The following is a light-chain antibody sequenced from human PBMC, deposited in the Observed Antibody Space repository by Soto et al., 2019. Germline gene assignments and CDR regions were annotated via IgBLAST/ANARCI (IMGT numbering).Light chain of an antibody. J-gene: IGKJ5*01. CDR1: QDIRGA. Sequence: AIQLTQSPSSLSASVGDRVTITCRASQDIRGALAWYQQKPGKAPKILIYDVSTLESGVPSRFSGSSSGTDFTLTISTLRPVVLGTYFCPQFNSYPITFGQWTRLEIK. CDR3: PQFNSYPIT. V-gene: IGKV1-13*02. CDR2: DVS.